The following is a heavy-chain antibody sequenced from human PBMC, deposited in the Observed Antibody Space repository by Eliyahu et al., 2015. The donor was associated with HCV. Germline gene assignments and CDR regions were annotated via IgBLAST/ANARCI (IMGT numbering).Heavy chain of an antibody. CDR3: ARGRYYDSSGYLN. V-gene: IGHV4-34*01. CDR1: GGSFSGYY. Sequence: QVQLQQWGAGLLKPSETLSLTCAVYGGSFSGYYWSWIRQPPRKGLEWIGEINHSGSNYNPSLKSRVTISVDTSKNQFSLKLSSVTAADTAVYYCARGRYYDSSGYLNWGQGTLVTVSS. J-gene: IGHJ4*02. D-gene: IGHD3-22*01. CDR2: INHSGS.